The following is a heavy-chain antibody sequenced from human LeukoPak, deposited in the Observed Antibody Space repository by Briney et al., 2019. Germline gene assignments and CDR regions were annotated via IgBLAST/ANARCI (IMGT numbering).Heavy chain of an antibody. J-gene: IGHJ4*02. CDR2: ISSDGTNK. CDR3: AKVEYSGYGLPYYFDY. Sequence: GGSLRLSCAASGFTFSNYAMHWVRQAPGKGLEWVAVISSDGTNKYYADSVKGQFTISRDNSNNTVYLQMNSLTTEDTAVYYCAKVEYSGYGLPYYFDYWGQGTLVTVSS. D-gene: IGHD5-12*01. CDR1: GFTFSNYA. V-gene: IGHV3-30-3*01.